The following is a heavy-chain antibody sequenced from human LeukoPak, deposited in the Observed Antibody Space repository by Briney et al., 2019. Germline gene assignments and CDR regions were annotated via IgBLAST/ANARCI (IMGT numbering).Heavy chain of an antibody. Sequence: PSETLSLTCAVSGGSISSGGYSWSWIRQPPGKGLEWIGYIYYSGSTNYNPSLKSRVTISVDTSKNQFSLKLSSVTAADTAVYYCARERFPGYSYGIFDYWGQGTLVTVSS. D-gene: IGHD5-18*01. CDR2: IYYSGST. J-gene: IGHJ4*02. V-gene: IGHV4-61*08. CDR3: ARERFPGYSYGIFDY. CDR1: GGSISSGGYS.